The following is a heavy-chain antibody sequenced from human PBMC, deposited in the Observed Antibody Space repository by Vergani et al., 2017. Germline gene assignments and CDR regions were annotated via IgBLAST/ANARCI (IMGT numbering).Heavy chain of an antibody. CDR2: VFYGGRT. V-gene: IGHV4-39*01. Sequence: QMQLQESGPGLVKPSETLSLSCTVSGDSISTSSYAWGWIRQPPGKTLEWIGTVFYGGRTSYNPSLKSRVTLSLDTSKKQISLHLTSVTAADTAVYYCARHISVVRPSSMTAFDYWGQGTLFTVSS. CDR1: GDSISTSSYA. CDR3: ARHISVVRPSSMTAFDY. D-gene: IGHD2-21*01. J-gene: IGHJ4*02.